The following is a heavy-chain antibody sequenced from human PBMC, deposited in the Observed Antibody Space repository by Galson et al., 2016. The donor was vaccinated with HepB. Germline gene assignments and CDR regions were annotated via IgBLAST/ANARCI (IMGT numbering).Heavy chain of an antibody. D-gene: IGHD1-26*01. CDR1: GDSITIISHY. Sequence: SETLSLTCSVSGDSITIISHYWTWIRQPPGKGLEWLGNIYHTGRTHYHPSLGRRVTMSVDASKNQFSLTLTSVTAADTAIYYCARETYVTSSGSLDFWGLGTLVTVSS. CDR2: IYHTGRT. J-gene: IGHJ4*02. CDR3: ARETYVTSSGSLDF. V-gene: IGHV4-61*01.